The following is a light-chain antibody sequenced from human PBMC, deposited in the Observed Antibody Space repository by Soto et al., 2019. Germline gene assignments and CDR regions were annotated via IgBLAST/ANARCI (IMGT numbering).Light chain of an antibody. CDR1: QSVRSS. CDR2: GAS. Sequence: EIVMTQSPATLSVSPGERATLSCRASQSVRSSLAWYQQKPGQAPRLLIYGASTRATGIPARFSGSGSETDFTLTISSLQSEDFAVYYCHQYNNWPPITFGQGTRLEI. CDR3: HQYNNWPPIT. J-gene: IGKJ5*01. V-gene: IGKV3-15*01.